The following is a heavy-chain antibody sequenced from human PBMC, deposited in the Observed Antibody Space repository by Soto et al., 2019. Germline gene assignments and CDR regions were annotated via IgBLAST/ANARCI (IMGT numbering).Heavy chain of an antibody. CDR3: ARISALGQAAFDL. CDR2: IYYDGTST. Sequence: EVQLVESGGGLVQPGGSLRLSCAASGFTLSVYSMHWVRQAPGKGLEFVSAIYYDGTSTFYANSVKGRFTISSDTSKNTMYLQMGSLSAEDMAVSYCARISALGQAAFDLWGQGTMVTVSS. CDR1: GFTLSVYS. J-gene: IGHJ3*01. V-gene: IGHV3-64*01.